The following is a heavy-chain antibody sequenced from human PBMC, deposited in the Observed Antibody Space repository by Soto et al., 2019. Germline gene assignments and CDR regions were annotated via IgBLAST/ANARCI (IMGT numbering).Heavy chain of an antibody. CDR1: GYTFTSYG. D-gene: IGHD3-10*01. Sequence: ASVKVSCKASGYTFTSYGISWLRQAPGQGLEWMGWISAYSGNTNYAQKLQGRVTMTTDTSTSTAYMELRSLRSDDTAVYYCARDRVGVGKFDYWGQGTLVTVSS. V-gene: IGHV1-18*01. CDR2: ISAYSGNT. CDR3: ARDRVGVGKFDY. J-gene: IGHJ4*02.